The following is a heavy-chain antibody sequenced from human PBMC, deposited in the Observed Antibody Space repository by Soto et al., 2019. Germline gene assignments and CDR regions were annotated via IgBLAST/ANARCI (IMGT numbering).Heavy chain of an antibody. CDR1: GGTFSSYA. Sequence: EASVKVSCKASGGTFSSYAISWVRQAPGQGLEWMGGIIPIFGTANYAQKFQGRVTITADESTSTAYMELSSLRSEDTAVYYCARGRPAIAALYYYGMDVWGQGTTVTVSS. J-gene: IGHJ6*02. D-gene: IGHD6-6*01. V-gene: IGHV1-69*13. CDR2: IIPIFGTA. CDR3: ARGRPAIAALYYYGMDV.